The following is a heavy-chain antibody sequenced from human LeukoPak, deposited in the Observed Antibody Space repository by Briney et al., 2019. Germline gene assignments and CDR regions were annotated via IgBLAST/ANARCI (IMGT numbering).Heavy chain of an antibody. Sequence: SETLSLTCAVSGGSISSSNWWSWVRQPPGKGLEWIGYIYYSGSTNYNPSLKSRVTISVDTSKNQFSLKLNSVTAADTAMYFCARDSSYGSGSYDYFDSWGQGILVTVSS. CDR2: IYYSGST. CDR3: ARDSSYGSGSYDYFDS. J-gene: IGHJ4*02. V-gene: IGHV4-4*02. D-gene: IGHD3-10*01. CDR1: GGSISSSNW.